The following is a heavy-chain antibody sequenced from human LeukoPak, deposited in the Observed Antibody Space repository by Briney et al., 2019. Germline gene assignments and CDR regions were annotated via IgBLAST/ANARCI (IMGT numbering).Heavy chain of an antibody. CDR3: ARLQAGFGEFTFDY. J-gene: IGHJ4*02. D-gene: IGHD3-10*01. CDR1: GGSISSYY. V-gene: IGHV4-59*08. CDR2: IYYSGST. Sequence: SETLSLTCTVSGGSISSYYWSWIRQPPGKGLEWIGYIYYSGSTNYNPSLKSRVTISVDTSKNQFSLKLSSVTAADTAVYYCARLQAGFGEFTFDYWGQGTLVTVSS.